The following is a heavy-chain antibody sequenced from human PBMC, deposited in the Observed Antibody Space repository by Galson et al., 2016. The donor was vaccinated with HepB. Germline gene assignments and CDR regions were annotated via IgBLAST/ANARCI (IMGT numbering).Heavy chain of an antibody. CDR2: IIPIFGPA. J-gene: IGHJ4*02. CDR3: ARDRYYDSGGNYYESAY. D-gene: IGHD3-22*01. Sequence: SVKVSCKASGGSFSSYGISWVRQAPGQGLEWMGGIIPIFGPANYAQKFQGRVTITADESTSTAYMELSGLRAEDTAVYYCARDRYYDSGGNYYESAYWGQGTPVIVSS. V-gene: IGHV1-69*13. CDR1: GGSFSSYG.